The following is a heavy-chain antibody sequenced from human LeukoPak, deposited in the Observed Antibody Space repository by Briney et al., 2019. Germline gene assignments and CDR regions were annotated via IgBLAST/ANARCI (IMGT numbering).Heavy chain of an antibody. CDR1: GYTFTSYG. CDR3: ARYDILTGYYSYYYYGMDV. V-gene: IGHV1-18*01. Sequence: ASVKVSCKASGYTFTSYGISWVRQAPGQGLEWMGWISAYNGNTNYAQKLQGRVTMTTDTSTSTAYMELRSLRSDDTAVYYCARYDILTGYYSYYYYGMDVWGQGTTVTVSS. CDR2: ISAYNGNT. D-gene: IGHD3-9*01. J-gene: IGHJ6*02.